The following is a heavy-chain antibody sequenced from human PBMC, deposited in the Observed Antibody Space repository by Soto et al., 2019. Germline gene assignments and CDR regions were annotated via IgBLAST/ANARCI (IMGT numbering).Heavy chain of an antibody. V-gene: IGHV3-66*01. CDR1: GFTVSSNY. Sequence: GGSLRLSCAASGFTVSSNYMSWVRQAPGKGLEWVSVIYSGGSTYYADSVKGRFTISRDNSKNTLYLQMNSLRAEDTAVYYGARYHARTPITGTTGSFDYWGQGTLVTVSS. CDR3: ARYHARTPITGTTGSFDY. CDR2: IYSGGST. D-gene: IGHD1-20*01. J-gene: IGHJ4*02.